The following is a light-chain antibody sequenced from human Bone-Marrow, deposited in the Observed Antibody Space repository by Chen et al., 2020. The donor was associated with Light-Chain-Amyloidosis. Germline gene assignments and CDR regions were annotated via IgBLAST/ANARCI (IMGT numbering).Light chain of an antibody. Sequence: DIVMTQSPDSLAVSLGERATINCKSSQSVLYSSNNKNYLAWYQQKPGQPPKLLIYWASTRESGVPDRFSGSGSGTDFTLTISSLQAEDVAVYYCQQYYSTNPLTFGQGIKVEIK. CDR3: QQYYSTNPLT. CDR1: QSVLYSSNNKNY. J-gene: IGKJ1*01. CDR2: WAS. V-gene: IGKV4-1*01.